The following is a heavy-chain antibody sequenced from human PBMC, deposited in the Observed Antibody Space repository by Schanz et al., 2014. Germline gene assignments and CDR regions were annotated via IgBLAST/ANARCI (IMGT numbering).Heavy chain of an antibody. Sequence: EVHLLESGGGLVPPGGSLRLSCAASGFNFSDYAMCWVRQAPGKGLEWVSAISGGGGTTYYTDSVKGRFTISRDNSKSTLYVEMNSLRVEDTAVYYCAKGRFGELSAFDIWGQGTMVTVSS. CDR2: ISGGGGTT. CDR3: AKGRFGELSAFDI. D-gene: IGHD3-10*01. V-gene: IGHV3-23*01. CDR1: GFNFSDYA. J-gene: IGHJ3*02.